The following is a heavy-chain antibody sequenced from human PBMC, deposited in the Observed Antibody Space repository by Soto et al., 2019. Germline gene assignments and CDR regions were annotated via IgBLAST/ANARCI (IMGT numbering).Heavy chain of an antibody. CDR3: ARGPLAYSDGNLFDP. Sequence: SETLSLTCTVSGGSISSYYWSWIRQPPGKGLEWIGYIYYSGSTNYNPSLKSRVTISVDTSKNQFSLKLSSVTAADTAVYYCARGPLAYSDGNLFDPWGQGTLVTVSS. D-gene: IGHD3-16*01. J-gene: IGHJ5*02. V-gene: IGHV4-59*01. CDR1: GGSISSYY. CDR2: IYYSGST.